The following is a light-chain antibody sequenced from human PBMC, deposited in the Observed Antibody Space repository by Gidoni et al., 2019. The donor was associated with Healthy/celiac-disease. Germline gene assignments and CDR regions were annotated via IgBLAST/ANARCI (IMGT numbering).Light chain of an antibody. J-gene: IGKJ4*01. CDR3: QQSYSTLLLT. V-gene: IGKV1-39*01. Sequence: DIQMTQSPSSLSASVGDRVTITCRASQSISSYVNWYQQKPGKAPKLLIYAASSLQSGFPSRFSGSGSGTDFTLTISSLQPEDFATYYCQQSYSTLLLTFGGGTKVEIK. CDR1: QSISSY. CDR2: AAS.